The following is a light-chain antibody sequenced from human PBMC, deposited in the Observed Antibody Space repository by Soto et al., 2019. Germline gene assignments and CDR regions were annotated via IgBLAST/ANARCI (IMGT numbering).Light chain of an antibody. J-gene: IGLJ1*01. CDR2: NNN. CDR3: AAWDDSLNGYV. CDR1: SSNIGTNA. V-gene: IGLV1-44*01. Sequence: QSVLTQPPSASVTPGQRGTISCSGGSSNIGTNAVNWYQQLPGTAPKLLIYNNNQRPSGVPDRFSGSKSGTSASLAISGLQSEDEADYYCAAWDDSLNGYVFGNGTKVTVL.